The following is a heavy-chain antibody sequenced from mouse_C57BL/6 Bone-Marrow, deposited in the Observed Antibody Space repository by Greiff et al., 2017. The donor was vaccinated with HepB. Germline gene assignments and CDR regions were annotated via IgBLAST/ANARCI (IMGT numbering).Heavy chain of an antibody. CDR3: ARSHYGSRDYFDY. D-gene: IGHD1-1*01. CDR2: IYPGDGDT. V-gene: IGHV1-80*01. Sequence: VQLKQSGAELVKPGASVKISCKASGYAFSSYWMNWVKQRPGKGLEWIGQIYPGDGDTNYNGKFKGKATLTADKSSSTAYMQLSSLTSEDSAVYFCARSHYGSRDYFDYWGQGTTLTVSS. J-gene: IGHJ2*01. CDR1: GYAFSSYW.